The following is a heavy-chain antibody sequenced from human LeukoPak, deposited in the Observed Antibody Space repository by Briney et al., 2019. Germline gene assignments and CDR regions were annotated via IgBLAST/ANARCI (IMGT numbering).Heavy chain of an antibody. D-gene: IGHD4-17*01. CDR1: GFTFSSYG. CDR2: IWYDGSNK. Sequence: GRSLRLSCAASGFTFSSYGMHWVRQAPGKGLEWAAVIWYDGSNKYYADPVKGRFTISRDNSKNTLYLQMNSLRAEDTAVYYCARDVYGDYIFDYWGQGTLVTVSS. CDR3: ARDVYGDYIFDY. V-gene: IGHV3-33*01. J-gene: IGHJ4*02.